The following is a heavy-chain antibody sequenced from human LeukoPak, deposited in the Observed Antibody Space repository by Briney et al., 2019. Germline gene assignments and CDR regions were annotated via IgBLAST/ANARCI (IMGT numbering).Heavy chain of an antibody. J-gene: IGHJ4*02. D-gene: IGHD1-26*01. CDR1: GFTFTSSA. Sequence: SVKVSCKASGFTFTSSAMQWVRQARGQRLEWIGWIVVGSGNTNYAQKFQERVTITRDMSTSTAYMELSSLRSEDTAVYYCAADPRPSEATLDYWGQGTLVTVSS. V-gene: IGHV1-58*02. CDR2: IVVGSGNT. CDR3: AADPRPSEATLDY.